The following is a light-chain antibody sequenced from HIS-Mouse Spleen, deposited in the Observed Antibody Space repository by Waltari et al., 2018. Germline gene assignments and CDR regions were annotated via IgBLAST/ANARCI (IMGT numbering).Light chain of an antibody. CDR1: ALPKNY. Sequence: SYELTQPPSVSVSPGQTARITCSGDALPKNYAYWYQQKSGQAPGLVIYADSKRPSGIPERFSGASSGTMATLTISGAQVEDEADYYCYSTDSSGNHRVFGGGTKLTVL. J-gene: IGLJ2*01. V-gene: IGLV3-10*01. CDR3: YSTDSSGNHRV. CDR2: ADS.